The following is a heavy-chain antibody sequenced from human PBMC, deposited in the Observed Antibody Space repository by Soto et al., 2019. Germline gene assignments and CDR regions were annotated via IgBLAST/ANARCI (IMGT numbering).Heavy chain of an antibody. Sequence: GGSLRLSCAASGFTVSSNYMSWVRQAPGKGLEWVSVIYSGDSTYYADSMKGRFTISRDNSKNTLYLQMNSLRAEDTAVYYCAREGLLLTPDYYYGMDVWGQGTTVTV. J-gene: IGHJ6*02. D-gene: IGHD3-22*01. CDR3: AREGLLLTPDYYYGMDV. CDR2: IYSGDST. CDR1: GFTVSSNY. V-gene: IGHV3-66*01.